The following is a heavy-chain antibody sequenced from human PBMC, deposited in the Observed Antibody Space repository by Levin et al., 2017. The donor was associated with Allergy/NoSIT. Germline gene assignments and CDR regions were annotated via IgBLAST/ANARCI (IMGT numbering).Heavy chain of an antibody. CDR1: GYSFTSHW. CDR2: IYPSDSDT. V-gene: IGHV5-51*01. J-gene: IGHJ3*02. CDR3: ARHGKTSLRFDAFAI. Sequence: AASVKVSCKGSGYSFTSHWIGWVRQMPGKGLEWMGIIYPSDSDTRYSPSFQGQVTISADKSISTAYLQWSSLKASDTAIYYCARHGKTSLRFDAFAIWGQGTMVTVSS.